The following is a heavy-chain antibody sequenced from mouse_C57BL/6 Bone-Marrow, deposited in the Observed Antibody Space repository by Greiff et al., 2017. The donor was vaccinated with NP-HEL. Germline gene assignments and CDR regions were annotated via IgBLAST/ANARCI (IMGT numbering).Heavy chain of an antibody. J-gene: IGHJ4*01. Sequence: QVQLQQPGAELVMPGASVKLSCKASGYTFTSYWMHWVKQRPGQGLEWIGELDPSDSYTNYNQKFKGKSTLTVDKSSSTAYMQLSSLTSEDSAIDDCAVTTVVDYYAMDYWGQGTSVTVSS. CDR2: LDPSDSYT. V-gene: IGHV1-69*01. CDR1: GYTFTSYW. D-gene: IGHD1-1*01. CDR3: AVTTVVDYYAMDY.